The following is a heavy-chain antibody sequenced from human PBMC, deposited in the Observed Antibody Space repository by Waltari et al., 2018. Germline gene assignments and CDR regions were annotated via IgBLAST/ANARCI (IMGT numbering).Heavy chain of an antibody. J-gene: IGHJ4*02. D-gene: IGHD1-1*01. Sequence: QVQLVQSGAEVKKPGSSVKVSCKASGGTFSSYAISWVRQAPGQGLEWMGRIIPIFGTANYAQKVQGRVTITADKSTSTAYMELSSLRSEDTAVYYCAILDRPGPRGVPGEFDYWGQGTLVTVSS. CDR2: IIPIFGTA. CDR1: GGTFSSYA. V-gene: IGHV1-69*13. CDR3: AILDRPGPRGVPGEFDY.